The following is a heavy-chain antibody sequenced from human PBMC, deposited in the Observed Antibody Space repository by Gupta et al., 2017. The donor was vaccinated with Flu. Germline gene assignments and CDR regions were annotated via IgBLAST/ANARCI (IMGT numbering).Heavy chain of an antibody. Sequence: QSPSRGLEWLGRTYYRSNWYNNYAVSVKSRITINPDTSKNQFSLQLNSVTPEDTAVYYCAREGGSGWGVFDYWGQGTPVTVSS. CDR2: TYYRSNWYN. V-gene: IGHV6-1*01. CDR3: AREGGSGWGVFDY. J-gene: IGHJ4*02. D-gene: IGHD6-19*01.